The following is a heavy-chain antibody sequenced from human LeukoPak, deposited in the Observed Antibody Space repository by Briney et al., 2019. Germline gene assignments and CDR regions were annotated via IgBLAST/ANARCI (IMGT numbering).Heavy chain of an antibody. D-gene: IGHD5-12*01. V-gene: IGHV1-18*01. CDR1: GYTFNTYG. J-gene: IGHJ4*02. Sequence: GASVKVSCKASGYTFNTYGITWVRQAPGQGLEWTGWISGSNGNTNYAQKFLGRVTMTADTSTSTAYMELRSLTSDDTAVYYCARSGRGTYYYFDLWGQGTLVTVSS. CDR2: ISGSNGNT. CDR3: ARSGRGTYYYFDL.